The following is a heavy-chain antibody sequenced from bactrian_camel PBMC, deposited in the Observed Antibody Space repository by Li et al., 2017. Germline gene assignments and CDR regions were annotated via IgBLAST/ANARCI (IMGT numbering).Heavy chain of an antibody. CDR1: AYISSDYC. CDR3: AKDPKMYGGSWLSPDIDH. J-gene: IGHJ4*01. Sequence: HVQLVESGGGLVQPGGSLRLSCAASAYISSDYCMGWFRRAPGQEREAVAGIESDGSTSYADSVKGRFTISRDNAKNTLYLQLNSLKTEDTAMYYCAKDPKMYGGSWLSPDIDHWGQGTQVTVS. V-gene: IGHV3S53*01. D-gene: IGHD6*01. CDR2: IESDGST.